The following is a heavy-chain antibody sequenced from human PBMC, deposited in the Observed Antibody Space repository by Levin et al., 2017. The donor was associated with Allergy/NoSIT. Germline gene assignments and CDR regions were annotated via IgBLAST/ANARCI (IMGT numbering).Heavy chain of an antibody. Sequence: GGSLRLSCAASGFTFSSYAMHWVRQAPGKGLEWVAVISYDGSNKYYADSVKGRFTISRDNSKNTLYLQMNSLRAEDTAVYYCAAFREDPYYYDSSGYYYGSWGQGTLVTVSS. J-gene: IGHJ5*02. D-gene: IGHD3-22*01. V-gene: IGHV3-30-3*01. CDR2: ISYDGSNK. CDR1: GFTFSSYA. CDR3: AAFREDPYYYDSSGYYYGS.